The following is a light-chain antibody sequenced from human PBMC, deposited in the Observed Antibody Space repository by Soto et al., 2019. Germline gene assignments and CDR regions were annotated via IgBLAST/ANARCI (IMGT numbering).Light chain of an antibody. CDR2: WXS. CDR3: QQYYSTPRA. J-gene: IGKJ4*01. V-gene: IGKV4-1*01. CDR1: QSFLYSSNNKNY. Sequence: VRAQSPDSLAVSLGERASINCKSSQSFLYSSNNKNYLGCYQQKPGQPPKLLXDWXSTREYGGPDRFSGSGSGTDFTLTISSLQAEDVAVYYCQQYYSTPRAFGGGTKVDIK.